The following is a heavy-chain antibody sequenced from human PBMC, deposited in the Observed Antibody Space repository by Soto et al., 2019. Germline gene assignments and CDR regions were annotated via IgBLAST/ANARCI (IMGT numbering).Heavy chain of an antibody. CDR3: ARDLIGYSSSSPTKPNWFDP. CDR2: INPNSGGT. CDR1: GYTFTGCY. Sequence: ASVKVSCKASGYTFTGCYIHWVRQAPGQGLECMGWINPNSGGTNYAQKFQGRVTMTRDTSISTAYMELSRLRSDDTAVYYCARDLIGYSSSSPTKPNWFDPWGQGTLVTVSS. V-gene: IGHV1-2*02. J-gene: IGHJ5*02. D-gene: IGHD6-6*01.